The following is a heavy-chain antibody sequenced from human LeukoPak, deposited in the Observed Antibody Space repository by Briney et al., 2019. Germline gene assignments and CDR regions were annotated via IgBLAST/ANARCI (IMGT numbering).Heavy chain of an antibody. CDR3: AKDLKALGGCLDY. V-gene: IGHV3-30*18. J-gene: IGHJ4*02. CDR1: GFTFGSYG. CDR2: ISYDGSNK. D-gene: IGHD6-19*01. Sequence: GRSLRLSCVASGFTFGSYGMHWVRQAPGKGLEWVAVISYDGSNKFYADSVKGRFTISRDNSKNTLYLQMNSLRAEDTAVYYCAKDLKALGGCLDYWGQGTLVTVSS.